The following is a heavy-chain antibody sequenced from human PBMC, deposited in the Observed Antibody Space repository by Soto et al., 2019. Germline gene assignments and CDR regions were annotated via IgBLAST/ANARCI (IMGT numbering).Heavy chain of an antibody. CDR3: ARVEMATIFGY. CDR2: IYYSGST. D-gene: IGHD5-12*01. J-gene: IGHJ4*02. Sequence: LSLTCTVPGGSVSSGSYYWSWIRQPPGKGLEWIGYIYYSGSTNYNPSLKSRVTISVDTSKNQFSLKLSSVTAADTAVYYCARVEMATIFGYWGQGTLVTVSS. V-gene: IGHV4-61*01. CDR1: GGSVSSGSYY.